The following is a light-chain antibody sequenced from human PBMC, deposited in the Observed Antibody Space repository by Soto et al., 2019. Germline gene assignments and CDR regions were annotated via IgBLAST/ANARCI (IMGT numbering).Light chain of an antibody. V-gene: IGLV2-11*01. CDR2: DVS. J-gene: IGLJ2*01. CDR3: CSYAGSYTVV. CDR1: SSDVGGYNY. Sequence: QSALTQPRSVSGSPGQSVTFSCTGTSSDVGGYNYVSWYQQHPGKAPKLMIYDVSKRPSGVPDRFSGSKSGNTASLTISGLQAEDEADYYCCSYAGSYTVVFGGGTKLTVL.